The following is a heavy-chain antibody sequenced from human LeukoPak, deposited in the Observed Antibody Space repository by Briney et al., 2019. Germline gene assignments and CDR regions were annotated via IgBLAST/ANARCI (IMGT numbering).Heavy chain of an antibody. V-gene: IGHV4-4*07. D-gene: IGHD2-21*01. CDR3: ARIYSAAFDI. CDR2: IYTTGSP. J-gene: IGHJ3*02. Sequence: SETLSLTCTVSGGSISSYYWSWIRQPPGKGLEWIGRIYTTGSPNYNPSLKSRVTMSVDMSRNQFSLKLNSVTAADTAVYYCARIYSAAFDIWGQGTMVTVSS. CDR1: GGSISSYY.